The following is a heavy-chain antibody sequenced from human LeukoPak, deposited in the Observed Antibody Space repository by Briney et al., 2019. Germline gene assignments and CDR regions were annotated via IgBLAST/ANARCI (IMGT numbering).Heavy chain of an antibody. V-gene: IGHV3-30*02. Sequence: GGSLRLSCIASGFAFRSHAMHWVRQAPGKGLEWVAFIRYDGSKKFYADSVKGRFTISRGNSKNTLYLQMNSLRAEDTAVYYCAKIPYGDYVLDYYYYMDVWGKGTTVTISS. CDR2: IRYDGSKK. CDR3: AKIPYGDYVLDYYYYMDV. CDR1: GFAFRSHA. D-gene: IGHD4-17*01. J-gene: IGHJ6*03.